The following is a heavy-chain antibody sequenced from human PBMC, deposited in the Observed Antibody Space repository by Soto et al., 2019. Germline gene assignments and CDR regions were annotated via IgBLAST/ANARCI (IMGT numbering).Heavy chain of an antibody. Sequence: EVQLLESGGGLVQPGGPLRLSCEASGFTFSSYAMNWFRKAPGKGLEWVPIISGSGGSTYYANTSTYYADSVKGRFTISRDNSKNTLYLQMNSLRAEDTAVYYCAKVGGTSHPPIPVDYWGQGTLVTVSS. J-gene: IGHJ4*02. V-gene: IGHV3-23*01. CDR2: ISGSGGST. D-gene: IGHD2-2*02. CDR1: GFTFSSYA. CDR3: AKVGGTSHPPIPVDY.